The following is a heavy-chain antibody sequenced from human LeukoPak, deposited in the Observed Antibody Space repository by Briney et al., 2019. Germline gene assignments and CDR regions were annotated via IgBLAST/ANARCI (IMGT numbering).Heavy chain of an antibody. Sequence: SETLSLTCTVSGGSISSSSYYWGWIRQPPGKGLEWIGSIYYSGSTYYNPSLKSRVTISVDTSKNQYSLKLSSVTAADTAVYYCARHWFGEFSVGENWFDPWGQGTLVTVSS. CDR1: GGSISSSSYY. CDR2: IYYSGST. D-gene: IGHD3-10*01. V-gene: IGHV4-39*01. J-gene: IGHJ5*02. CDR3: ARHWFGEFSVGENWFDP.